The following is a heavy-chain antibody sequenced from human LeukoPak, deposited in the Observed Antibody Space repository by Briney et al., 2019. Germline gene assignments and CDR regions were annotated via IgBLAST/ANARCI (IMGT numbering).Heavy chain of an antibody. CDR1: GYSFTSYW. Sequence: GESLKISCKGSGYSFTSYWIGWVRQMPGKGLEWMGIIYPGDSDTRYSPSFQGQVTISADKSISTAYLQWSSLKASDTAMYYCARFSADGVPYIWFDPWGQGTLVTVSS. V-gene: IGHV5-51*01. J-gene: IGHJ5*02. CDR3: ARFSADGVPYIWFDP. D-gene: IGHD3-3*01. CDR2: IYPGDSDT.